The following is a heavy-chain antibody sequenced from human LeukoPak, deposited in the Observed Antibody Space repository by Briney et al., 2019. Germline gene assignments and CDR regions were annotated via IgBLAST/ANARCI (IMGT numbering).Heavy chain of an antibody. J-gene: IGHJ6*02. Sequence: SQTLSLTCTISGDSVSSNSAAWNWIRQSPSRGLEWLGRTYYRSKWYNDYAVSVKSRITINPDTSKNQFSLQLNSVTPEDTAVYYCARDQIWRQLDRNGMDVWGQGTTVTVSS. D-gene: IGHD6-6*01. CDR2: TYYRSKWYN. V-gene: IGHV6-1*01. CDR1: GDSVSSNSAA. CDR3: ARDQIWRQLDRNGMDV.